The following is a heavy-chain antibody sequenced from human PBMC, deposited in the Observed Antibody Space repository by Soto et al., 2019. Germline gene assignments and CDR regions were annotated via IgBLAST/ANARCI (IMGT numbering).Heavy chain of an antibody. J-gene: IGHJ6*02. CDR3: VRSPGDFRYGMDV. V-gene: IGHV1-2*04. CDR2: INPSTGVT. CDR1: GYSFTDYS. D-gene: IGHD2-21*02. Sequence: QVQLVQSGAEVKKPGASVKVSCKASGYSFTDYSMQWVRQAPGQGPEWLGWINPSTGVTHFAQKFQGWFTMTRDTSISTAYMELSRLTSDDTAVYYCVRSPGDFRYGMDVWGQGTTVTVSS.